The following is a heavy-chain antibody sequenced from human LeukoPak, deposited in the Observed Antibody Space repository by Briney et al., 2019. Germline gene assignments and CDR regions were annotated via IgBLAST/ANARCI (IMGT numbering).Heavy chain of an antibody. V-gene: IGHV1-46*01. CDR3: ARATGGNYFDY. Sequence: ASVKVSCKASGYTFTSYYMHWVRQAPGQGLEWMGIINPSGGSTSYAQKFQGRVTMTRDTSTSTVYMELSSLRPEDTAVYYCARATGGNYFDYWGQGTLVTVSS. J-gene: IGHJ4*02. D-gene: IGHD7-27*01. CDR1: GYTFTSYY. CDR2: INPSGGST.